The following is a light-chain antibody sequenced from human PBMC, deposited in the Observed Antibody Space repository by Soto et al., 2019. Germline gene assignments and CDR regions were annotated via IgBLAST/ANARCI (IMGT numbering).Light chain of an antibody. CDR1: QDISNY. CDR3: QQTFGKPLVT. CDR2: DAS. V-gene: IGKV1-33*01. J-gene: IGKJ5*01. Sequence: DIQMTQSPSSLSASVGDRVTITCQASQDISNYLNWYQQKPGKAPKLLIYDASNLETGVPSRFSGSGSGTDFTFTISSLQPEDFAIYYCQQTFGKPLVTFGQGTRLEIK.